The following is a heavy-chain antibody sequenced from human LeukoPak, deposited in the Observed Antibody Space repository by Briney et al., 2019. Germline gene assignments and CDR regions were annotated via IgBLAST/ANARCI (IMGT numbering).Heavy chain of an antibody. Sequence: ASVKVSCKASGYTFTSYGISWVRQAPGQGLEWMGWISAYNGNTNYAQKLQGRVTMTTDTSTSTAYMELRSLRSDDTAVYHCARGWVCSGSGSYCPFYYYYYMDVWGKGTTVTVSS. J-gene: IGHJ6*03. CDR3: ARGWVCSGSGSYCPFYYYYYMDV. V-gene: IGHV1-18*01. D-gene: IGHD3-10*01. CDR1: GYTFTSYG. CDR2: ISAYNGNT.